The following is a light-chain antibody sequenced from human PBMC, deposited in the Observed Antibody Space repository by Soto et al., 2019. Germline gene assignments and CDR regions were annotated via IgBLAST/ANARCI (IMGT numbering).Light chain of an antibody. CDR3: QQNYNTPPYT. CDR2: DAS. CDR1: QSISRW. Sequence: DIQMTQSPSTLSASVGDRVTITCRASQSISRWLAWHQQKPGKAPKLLIYDASSLENGVPSRFSGSGSGTEFTLTISSLHPEDFATYFCQQNYNTPPYTFGQGTKLEIK. V-gene: IGKV1-5*01. J-gene: IGKJ2*01.